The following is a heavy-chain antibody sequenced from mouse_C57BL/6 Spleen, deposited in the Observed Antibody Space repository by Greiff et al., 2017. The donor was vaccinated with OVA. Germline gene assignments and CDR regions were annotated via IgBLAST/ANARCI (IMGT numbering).Heavy chain of an antibody. CDR1: GFTFSSYG. CDR3: ASQFAY. Sequence: EVKVVESGGDLVKPGGSLKLSCAASGFTFSSYGMSWVRQTPDKRLEWVATISSGGSYTYYPDSVKGRFTISRDNAKNTLYLQMSSLKSEDTAMYYCASQFAYWGQGTLVTVSA. CDR2: ISSGGSYT. J-gene: IGHJ3*01. V-gene: IGHV5-6*01.